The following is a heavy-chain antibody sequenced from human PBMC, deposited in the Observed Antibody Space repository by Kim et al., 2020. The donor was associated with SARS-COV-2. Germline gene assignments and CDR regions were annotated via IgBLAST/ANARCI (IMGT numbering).Heavy chain of an antibody. V-gene: IGHV3-53*01. J-gene: IGHJ4*02. Sequence: GGSLRLSCAASGFSVSTNYMGWVRQAPGKGLEWVSVIYSGGDTYYADSVKGRFTISRDNSKNTLFLQINSLRVDDTAMYYCARALYYFDYWGQGTLVTVSS. CDR1: GFSVSTNY. CDR2: IYSGGDT. CDR3: ARALYYFDY. D-gene: IGHD2-8*01.